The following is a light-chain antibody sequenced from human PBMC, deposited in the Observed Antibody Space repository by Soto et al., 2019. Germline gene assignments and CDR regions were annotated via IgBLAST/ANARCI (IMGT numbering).Light chain of an antibody. V-gene: IGLV2-14*01. Sequence: QSVLTQPASVSGSPGQSITLSCTGTSSDVGGFNYVSWYQQHPGKAPKLIIYEVSNRPSGVSNRFSGSKSGNTASLTISGLQAEDEADYYCSSYTTSSTLVVFGGGTQLTVL. CDR2: EVS. CDR3: SSYTTSSTLVV. CDR1: SSDVGGFNY. J-gene: IGLJ2*01.